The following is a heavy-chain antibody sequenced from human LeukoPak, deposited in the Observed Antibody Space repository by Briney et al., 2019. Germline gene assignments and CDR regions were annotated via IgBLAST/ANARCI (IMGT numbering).Heavy chain of an antibody. V-gene: IGHV1-3*01. CDR3: ARALEVGVFDY. CDR1: GYTFTIYA. Sequence: ASVTVSFTASGYTFTIYAMHWVRQAPGQRLEWMGWINAGNGNTKYSQKFQGRVTITRDTSASTAYMELSSLRSEDTAVYYCARALEVGVFDYWGQGTLVTVSS. D-gene: IGHD1-1*01. CDR2: INAGNGNT. J-gene: IGHJ4*02.